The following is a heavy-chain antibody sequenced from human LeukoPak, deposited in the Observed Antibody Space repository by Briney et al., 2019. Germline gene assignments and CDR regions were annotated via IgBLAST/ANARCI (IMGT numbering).Heavy chain of an antibody. CDR1: GGSINSYY. J-gene: IGHJ5*02. Sequence: SETLSLTCTVSGGSINSYYWSWIRQPPGKGLEWIGYIYYSGSTNYNPSLKSRVTISVDTSKNQFSLKLSSVTAADTAVYYCARFIAVAKNWFDPWGQGTLVTVSS. V-gene: IGHV4-59*01. CDR3: ARFIAVAKNWFDP. D-gene: IGHD6-19*01. CDR2: IYYSGST.